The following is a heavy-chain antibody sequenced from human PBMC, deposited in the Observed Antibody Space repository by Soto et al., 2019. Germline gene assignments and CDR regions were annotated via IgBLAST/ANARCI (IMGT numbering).Heavy chain of an antibody. V-gene: IGHV1-69*13. D-gene: IGHD3-22*01. CDR3: ASSGPSSGYAGPLDY. Sequence: SVKVSCKASGGTFSSYAISWVRQAPGQGLEWMGGIIPIFGTANYAQKFQGRVTITADESTSTAYMELSSPRSEDTAVYYCASSGPSSGYAGPLDYWGQGTLVTVSS. CDR2: IIPIFGTA. CDR1: GGTFSSYA. J-gene: IGHJ4*02.